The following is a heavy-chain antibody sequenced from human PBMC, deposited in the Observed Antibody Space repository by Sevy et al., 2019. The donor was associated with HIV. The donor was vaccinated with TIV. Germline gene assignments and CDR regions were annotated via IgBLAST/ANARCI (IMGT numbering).Heavy chain of an antibody. CDR2: ISKEGTNK. CDR3: ARDPHAVPHWGSFDS. D-gene: IGHD3-16*01. CDR1: GFTFTRYA. V-gene: IGHV3-30-3*01. J-gene: IGHJ4*02. Sequence: GGSLRLSCEASGFTFTRYAFHWVRQAPGKGLEWVADISKEGTNKYYIDSVKGRFTISRDNSRNTLFLQMERLRAEDTAMYFCARDPHAVPHWGSFDSWGQGTLVTVSS.